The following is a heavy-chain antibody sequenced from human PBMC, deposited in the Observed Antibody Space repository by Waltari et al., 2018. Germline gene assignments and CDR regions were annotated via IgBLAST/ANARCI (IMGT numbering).Heavy chain of an antibody. Sequence: EVQLVESGGGLVQPGGSLRLSCAASGFTFTNYRMRWVRQATGKGLEWVANIKEDGSETYYVDSVKGRFTISRDNAKNSLYLQMNSLRVEDKAVYYCARGRYGSFEYWGQGTLVTVSS. CDR2: IKEDGSET. V-gene: IGHV3-7*01. CDR1: GFTFTNYR. D-gene: IGHD1-26*01. CDR3: ARGRYGSFEY. J-gene: IGHJ4*02.